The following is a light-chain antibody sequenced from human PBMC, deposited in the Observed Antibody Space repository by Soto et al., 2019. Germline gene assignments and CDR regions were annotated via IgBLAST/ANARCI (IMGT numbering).Light chain of an antibody. CDR2: DAS. CDR1: QDVSSK. CDR3: QQYYNWSRT. V-gene: IGKV3D-15*01. J-gene: IGKJ1*01. Sequence: EIVVTQSPATLSVSPGERVTLSCRTSQDVSSKLAWYQQKPGQPPSLLIYDASTRATGTPARFSGSGSGTEFTLAVSSLQSEDYAVYYCQQYYNWSRTFGQGTKVDIK.